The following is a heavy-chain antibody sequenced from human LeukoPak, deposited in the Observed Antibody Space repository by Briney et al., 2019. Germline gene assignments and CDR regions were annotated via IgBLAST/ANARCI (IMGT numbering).Heavy chain of an antibody. CDR1: GYSFTAYV. Sequence: ASVKVSCKASGYSFTAYVISWVRQAPGQGLEWMGWISTYNPNTNYAQKFQGRVTMTTDTSTSTDYMELRSLRSDDTAVYYCARSPARGYDILTNYNDYWGQGTLVTVSS. CDR3: ARSPARGYDILTNYNDY. D-gene: IGHD3-9*01. V-gene: IGHV1-18*01. CDR2: ISTYNPNT. J-gene: IGHJ4*02.